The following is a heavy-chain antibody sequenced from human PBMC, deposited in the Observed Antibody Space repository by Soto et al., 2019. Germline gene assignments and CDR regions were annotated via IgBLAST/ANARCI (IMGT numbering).Heavy chain of an antibody. CDR2: ISSSSSYI. D-gene: IGHD2-15*01. V-gene: IGHV3-21*03. J-gene: IGHJ5*02. Sequence: GRSLRVSCAASGFTFSSYSMSWVRQAPGKGLEWVSSISSSSSYIYYADSVKGRFTTSRDNAKNSLYLQMNSLRAEDTAVYYCTTDPRHSWSWVSWGQGTLVTVSS. CDR3: TTDPRHSWSWVS. CDR1: GFTFSSYS.